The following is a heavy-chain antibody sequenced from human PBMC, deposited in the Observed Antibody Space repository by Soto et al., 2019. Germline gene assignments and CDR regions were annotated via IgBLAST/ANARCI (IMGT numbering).Heavy chain of an antibody. V-gene: IGHV1-18*01. CDR1: GYTFTSYG. CDR2: ISAYNGNT. J-gene: IGHJ6*02. Sequence: GASVKVSCTASGYTFTSYGISWVRQAPGQGLEWMGWISAYNGNTNYAQKLQGRVTMTRDTSTSTVYMELSSLRSEDTAVYYCARDLEPPLPVPKNYYYYGMDVWGQGTTVTVSS. CDR3: ARDLEPPLPVPKNYYYYGMDV.